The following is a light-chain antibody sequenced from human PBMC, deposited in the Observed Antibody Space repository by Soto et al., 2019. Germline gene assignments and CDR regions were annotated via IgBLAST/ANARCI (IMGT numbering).Light chain of an antibody. Sequence: DIVMTQSPLSLPVTPGEPASISCRSSQSLLHSNGYNYLDWYLQKPGQSPQLLIYLGSNRASGVPDRFSGSGSGTEFTLKISRVEAEDVGIYYCMQALQTPFAFGQGTKVEIK. CDR2: LGS. J-gene: IGKJ1*01. CDR1: QSLLHSNGYNY. CDR3: MQALQTPFA. V-gene: IGKV2-28*01.